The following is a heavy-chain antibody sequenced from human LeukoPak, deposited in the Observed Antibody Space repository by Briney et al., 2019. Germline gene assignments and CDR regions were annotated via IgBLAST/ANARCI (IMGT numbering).Heavy chain of an antibody. CDR3: ARGVLWFGEFSELFLGMDV. D-gene: IGHD3-10*01. CDR2: IYTSGST. CDR1: GGSISSYY. Sequence: SETLSLTCTDSGGSISSYYWSCIWQPAGKGLEWIGRIYTSGSTNYNPSLRSRVTMSVDTSKNQFSLKLSSVTAADTAVYYCARGVLWFGEFSELFLGMDVWGQGTTVTVSS. V-gene: IGHV4-4*07. J-gene: IGHJ6*02.